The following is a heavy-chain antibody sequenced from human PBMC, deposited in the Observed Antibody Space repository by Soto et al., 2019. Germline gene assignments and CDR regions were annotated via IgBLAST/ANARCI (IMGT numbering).Heavy chain of an antibody. J-gene: IGHJ5*02. CDR1: GGSISSNNW. V-gene: IGHV4-4*02. D-gene: IGHD2-2*01. CDR3: ARARQYCSSSSCYLDP. CDR2: IHHSGST. Sequence: SETLSLTCAVSGGSISSNNWWNWVRQPPGKGLEWIGEIHHSGSTNYNPSLKSRVTISVDKSKNQFSLKLNSVTAADTAVYYCARARQYCSSSSCYLDPWGQGTLVTVSS.